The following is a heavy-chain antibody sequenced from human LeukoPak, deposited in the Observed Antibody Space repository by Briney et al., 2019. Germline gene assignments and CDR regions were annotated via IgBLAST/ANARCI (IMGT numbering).Heavy chain of an antibody. Sequence: SETLSLTCTVSGGSISSYYWSWFRQPPGKGLEWIGYIYYSGSTNYNPSLKSRVTISVDTSKNQFSLRLSSVTAADTAVYYCARGYDYVWGSHRALGYWGQGTLVTVSS. CDR2: IYYSGST. D-gene: IGHD3-16*02. V-gene: IGHV4-59*01. CDR3: ARGYDYVWGSHRALGY. J-gene: IGHJ4*02. CDR1: GGSISSYY.